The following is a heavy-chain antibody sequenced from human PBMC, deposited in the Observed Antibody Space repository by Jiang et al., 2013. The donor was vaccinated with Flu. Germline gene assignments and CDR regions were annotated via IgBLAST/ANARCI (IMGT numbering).Heavy chain of an antibody. CDR3: SGDAYAGSPLHY. J-gene: IGHJ4*02. Sequence: QSGSELKKPGASVTLSCKASGYVLTSYYIHWGAIGPGDKGLEWMGVSNPRNGNTNYAQKFQGRVTLTRDTSTYTFYMALRSLTSEDTAVYYCSGDAYAGSPLHYWGQGTLVTVSS. V-gene: IGHV1-46*03. CDR1: GYVLTSYY. CDR2: SNPRNGNT. D-gene: IGHD2-2*01.